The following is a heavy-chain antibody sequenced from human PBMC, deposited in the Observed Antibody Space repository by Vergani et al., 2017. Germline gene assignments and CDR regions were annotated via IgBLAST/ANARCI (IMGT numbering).Heavy chain of an antibody. J-gene: IGHJ4*02. CDR1: GGSISSYY. CDR3: ASSTVTYAYRKDVFDY. V-gene: IGHV4-59*12. CDR2: IYHSGST. Sequence: QVQLQESGPGLVKPSETLSLTCTVSGGSISSYYWSWIRQPPGKGLEWIGYIYHSGSTYYNPSLKSRVTISVDRSKNQFSLKLSSVTAADTAVYYCASSTVTYAYRKDVFDYWGQGTLVTVSS. D-gene: IGHD4-17*01.